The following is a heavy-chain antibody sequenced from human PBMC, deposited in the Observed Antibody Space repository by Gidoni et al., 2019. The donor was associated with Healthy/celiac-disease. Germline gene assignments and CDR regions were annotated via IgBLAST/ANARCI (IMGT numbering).Heavy chain of an antibody. V-gene: IGHV3-30*01. D-gene: IGHD3-22*01. CDR1: SSYA. CDR3: ARDTYYYDSSGYIDY. Sequence: SSYAMHWVRQAPGKRLEWVAVISYDGSNKYYADSVKGRFTISRDNSKNTLYLQMNSLRAEDTAVYYCARDTYYYDSSGYIDYWGQGTLVTVSS. J-gene: IGHJ4*02. CDR2: ISYDGSNK.